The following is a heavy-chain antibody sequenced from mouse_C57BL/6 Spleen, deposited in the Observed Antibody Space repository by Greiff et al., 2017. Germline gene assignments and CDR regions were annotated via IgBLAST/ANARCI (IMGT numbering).Heavy chain of an antibody. J-gene: IGHJ2*01. D-gene: IGHD2-3*01. CDR3: ARDDGYYCDY. Sequence: QVQLQQPGAELVRPGSSVKLSCKASGYTFTSYWMDWVKQRPGQGLEWIGNIYPSDSETHYNQKFKDKATLTVDKSSSTAYMQLSSLTSEDSAVYYCARDDGYYCDYWGQGTTLTVSS. CDR2: IYPSDSET. CDR1: GYTFTSYW. V-gene: IGHV1-61*01.